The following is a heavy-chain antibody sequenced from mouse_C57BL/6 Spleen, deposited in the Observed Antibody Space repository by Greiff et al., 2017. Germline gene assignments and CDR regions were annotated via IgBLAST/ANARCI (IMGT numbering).Heavy chain of an antibody. CDR3: AGGYYDEGYYAMDY. CDR2: ISSGSSTI. V-gene: IGHV5-17*01. CDR1: GFTFSDYG. D-gene: IGHD2-4*01. J-gene: IGHJ4*01. Sequence: EVKVVESGGGLVKPGGSLKLSCAASGFTFSDYGMHWVRQAPEKGLEWVAYISSGSSTIYYADTVKGPFTISRDNAKNTLFLPMTSLRSEDTAMYYCAGGYYDEGYYAMDYWGQGTSVTVSS.